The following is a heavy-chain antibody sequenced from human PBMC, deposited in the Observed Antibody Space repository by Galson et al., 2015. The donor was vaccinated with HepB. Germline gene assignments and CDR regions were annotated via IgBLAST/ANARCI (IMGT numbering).Heavy chain of an antibody. V-gene: IGHV3-33*01. CDR2: IWYDGSNK. CDR1: GFTFSSYG. Sequence: SLRLSCAASGFTFSSYGMHWVRQAPGKGLEWVAVIWYDGSNKYYADSVKGRFTISRDNSKNTLYLQMNSLRAEDTAVYYCARDRDRDTDMVTWFDPWGQGTLVTVSS. J-gene: IGHJ5*02. CDR3: ARDRDRDTDMVTWFDP. D-gene: IGHD5-18*01.